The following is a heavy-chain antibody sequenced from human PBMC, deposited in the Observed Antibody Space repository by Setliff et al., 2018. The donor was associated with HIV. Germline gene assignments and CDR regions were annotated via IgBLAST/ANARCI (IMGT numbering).Heavy chain of an antibody. CDR1: GGSFSGYY. J-gene: IGHJ6*02. CDR2: INHSGST. Sequence: SETLSLTCAVYGGSFSGYYWSWIRQPPGKGLEWIGEINHSGSTNYKPSLKSRVTISVDMSKNQVSLKVSSVTAADTAVYYCAREGRITSFGVIIPGSNALDVWGQGTTVTVSS. CDR3: AREGRITSFGVIIPGSNALDV. V-gene: IGHV4-34*01. D-gene: IGHD3-3*01.